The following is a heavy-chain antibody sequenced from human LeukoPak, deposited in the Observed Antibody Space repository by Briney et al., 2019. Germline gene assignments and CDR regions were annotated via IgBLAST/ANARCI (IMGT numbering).Heavy chain of an antibody. CDR2: ISWNSGSI. CDR3: ARDRGYSSSWYSSYYYYMDV. Sequence: GGSLRLSCAASGFTFDDYAMHWVRQAPGKGLEWVSGISWNSGSIGYADSVKGRFTISRDNAKNSLYLQMNSLRAEDMAVYYCARDRGYSSSWYSSYYYYMDVWGKGTTVTVSS. J-gene: IGHJ6*03. V-gene: IGHV3-9*03. D-gene: IGHD6-13*01. CDR1: GFTFDDYA.